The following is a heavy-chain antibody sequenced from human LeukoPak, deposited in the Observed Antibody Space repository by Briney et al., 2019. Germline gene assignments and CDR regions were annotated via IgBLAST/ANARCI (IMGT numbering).Heavy chain of an antibody. J-gene: IGHJ4*02. CDR3: ARRSRGGSYWD. CDR1: GYSFTSYW. V-gene: IGHV5-51*01. D-gene: IGHD1-26*01. Sequence: GESLKISCKGSGYSFTSYWIAWVRQMPGNGLEWMAIIYPGDSETRYSPSFQGQVTISADKSTTTAYLQWSSLKASDTAMYYCARRSRGGSYWDWGQGTLVTVSS. CDR2: IYPGDSET.